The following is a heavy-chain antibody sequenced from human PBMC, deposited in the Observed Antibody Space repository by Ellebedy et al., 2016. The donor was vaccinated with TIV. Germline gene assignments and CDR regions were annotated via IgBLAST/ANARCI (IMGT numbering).Heavy chain of an antibody. J-gene: IGHJ6*02. Sequence: GESLKISXAASGFTFSSYGMHWVRQAPGKGLEWVAVIWYDGSNKYYADSVKGRFTISRDNSKNTLYLQMNSLRAEDTAVYYCARDFIFGVVTTYYYYGMDVWGQGTTVTVSS. D-gene: IGHD3-3*01. CDR3: ARDFIFGVVTTYYYYGMDV. V-gene: IGHV3-33*01. CDR2: IWYDGSNK. CDR1: GFTFSSYG.